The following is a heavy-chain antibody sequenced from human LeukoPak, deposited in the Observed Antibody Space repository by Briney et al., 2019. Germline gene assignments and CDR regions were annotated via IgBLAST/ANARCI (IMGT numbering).Heavy chain of an antibody. CDR2: IWYDGTNK. D-gene: IGHD5/OR15-5a*01. CDR1: GFHFSSYG. J-gene: IGHJ4*02. CDR3: AREQVYGTDY. V-gene: IGHV3-33*01. Sequence: GRSLRLSCAASGFHFSSYGIHWVRQAPGKGLEWVAVIWYDGTNKYYADSVKGRFTISRDNSNNTVYLQMNSLRAEDTAVYYCAREQVYGTDYWGQGTLVTVSS.